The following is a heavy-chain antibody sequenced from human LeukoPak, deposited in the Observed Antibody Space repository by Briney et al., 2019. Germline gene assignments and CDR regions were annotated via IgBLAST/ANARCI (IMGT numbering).Heavy chain of an antibody. D-gene: IGHD5-12*01. CDR3: ARGGYSGYDY. J-gene: IGHJ4*02. CDR1: GGSISSGSYY. V-gene: IGHV4-61*02. CDR2: IYTSGST. Sequence: SQTLSLTCTVSGGSISSGSYYWSWIRQPAGKGLEWIGRIYTSGSTNYNPSLKSRVTISVDTSKNQFSLKLSSTAADTAVYYCARGGYSGYDYWGQGTLVTVSS.